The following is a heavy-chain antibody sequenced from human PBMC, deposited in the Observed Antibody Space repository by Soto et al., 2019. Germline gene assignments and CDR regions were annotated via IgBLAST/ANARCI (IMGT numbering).Heavy chain of an antibody. CDR1: GYTFTSYG. V-gene: IGHV1-18*01. J-gene: IGHJ6*04. CDR3: ARDRCDHDRSSYLYYYGMDV. CDR2: ISAHNGNT. D-gene: IGHD2-15*01. Sequence: GASVKVSCKASGYTFTSYGISWVRQAPGQGLEWMGWISAHNGNTNYAQKLQGRVTMTTDTSTSTAYMELRSLRSDDTAVYYCARDRCDHDRSSYLYYYGMDVWGKGTTVTVSS.